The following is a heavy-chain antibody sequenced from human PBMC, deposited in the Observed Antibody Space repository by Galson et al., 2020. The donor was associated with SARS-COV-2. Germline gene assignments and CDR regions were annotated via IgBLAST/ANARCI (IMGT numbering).Heavy chain of an antibody. J-gene: IGHJ4*02. CDR2: ISYDGRNK. V-gene: IGHV3-30*04. CDR1: GFTFSSFA. CDR3: AREVGGYDVFDF. Sequence: GESLKISCAASGFTFSSFAMHWVRQTPGKGLEWVAVISYDGRNKYYADSVKGRFTISRDNSKNTLYLQMDSLRAEDTAVYFCAREVGGYDVFDFWGQGTLVTVSS. D-gene: IGHD5-12*01.